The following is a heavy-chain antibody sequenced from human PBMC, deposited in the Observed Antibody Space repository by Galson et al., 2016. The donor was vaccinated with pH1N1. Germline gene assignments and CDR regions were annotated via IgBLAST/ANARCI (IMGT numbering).Heavy chain of an antibody. CDR3: ARTRGGFGDYVY. J-gene: IGHJ4*02. D-gene: IGHD3-10*01. CDR2: IYWDDDK. CDR1: GFSLSTSGVG. V-gene: IGHV2-5*02. Sequence: PALVKPTQTLTLTCTFSGFSLSTSGVGVGWIRQPPEKALEWLALIYWDDDKRYSTSLKTRLTISKDTSKNQVVLTMTNMDPVDTATYFCARTRGGFGDYVYWGQGTLVTVSS.